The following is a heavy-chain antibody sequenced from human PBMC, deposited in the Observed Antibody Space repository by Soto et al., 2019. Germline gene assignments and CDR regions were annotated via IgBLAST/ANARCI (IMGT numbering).Heavy chain of an antibody. CDR1: GLSLITILVS. CDR3: ARIFDFWSGYYFSY. CDR2: IFWDDDK. V-gene: IGHV2-5*02. D-gene: IGHD3-3*01. J-gene: IGHJ4*02. Sequence: SGPTLVNPTQTLTLTFTFSGLSLITILVSVGWIRHAPRKAPEWLAFIFWDDDKRYSPSLENRLTITKDTSKNQVVLTMTNMDPVDTATYYCARIFDFWSGYYFSYWGRGTLVTVSS.